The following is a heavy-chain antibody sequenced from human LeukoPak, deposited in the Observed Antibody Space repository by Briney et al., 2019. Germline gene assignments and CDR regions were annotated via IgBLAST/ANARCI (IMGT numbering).Heavy chain of an antibody. V-gene: IGHV4-31*03. CDR1: GGSITSGGYH. CDR2: IYYTGST. D-gene: IGHD1-26*01. J-gene: IGHJ4*02. Sequence: SETLSLTCTVSGGSITSGGYHWSWIRQHPGKGLEWIGYIYYTGSTYYNPSPKGRVTISVDTSKNQFSLKLNSVTGADTAVYYCARYDSGTFDYWGQGTLVTVSS. CDR3: ARYDSGTFDY.